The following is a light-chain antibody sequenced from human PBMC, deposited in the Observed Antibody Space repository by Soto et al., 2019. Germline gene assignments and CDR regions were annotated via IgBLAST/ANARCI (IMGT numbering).Light chain of an antibody. V-gene: IGKV3-11*01. CDR1: QSVSGY. CDR2: DAS. Sequence: EIVLTQSPPTLPLSPGERATLSCRASQSVSGYLAWYQQKPGQSPRLLIYDASTRATGIPARFSGSGFGTDFTLTISSLEPEDFAVYFCQHRASWPLSFCAGTKEEIK. CDR3: QHRASWPLS. J-gene: IGKJ4*01.